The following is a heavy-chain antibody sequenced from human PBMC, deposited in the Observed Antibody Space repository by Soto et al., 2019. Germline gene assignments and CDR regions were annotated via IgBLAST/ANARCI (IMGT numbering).Heavy chain of an antibody. CDR2: IYHSGST. CDR1: GGSISSGGYS. CDR3: XXXXXXAXXXAAVH. D-gene: IGHD6-13*01. V-gene: IGHV4-30-2*01. J-gene: IGHJ4*02. Sequence: QLQLQESGSGLVKPSQTLSLTCAVSGGSISSGGYSWSWIRQPPGKGLEWIGYIYHSGSTYYNPSLKRRVTISVDRSKNQFSLKLSSVTAADTAVYYXXXXXXXAXXXAAVHWGQGTLVTVSS.